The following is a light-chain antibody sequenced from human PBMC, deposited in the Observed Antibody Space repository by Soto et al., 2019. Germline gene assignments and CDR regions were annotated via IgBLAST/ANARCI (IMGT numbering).Light chain of an antibody. V-gene: IGLV2-8*01. CDR1: SSDVGAYKY. CDR3: SSYTGNNNLVV. J-gene: IGLJ7*01. Sequence: QPVLTQPPSASGSPGQSVTLSCTGTSSDVGAYKYVSWYQQHPGKAPKLIIYGVNKRPSGVPDRFSGSKSGNTASLTVSGLQAEDEADYYCSSYTGNNNLVVFGGGTQLTVL. CDR2: GVN.